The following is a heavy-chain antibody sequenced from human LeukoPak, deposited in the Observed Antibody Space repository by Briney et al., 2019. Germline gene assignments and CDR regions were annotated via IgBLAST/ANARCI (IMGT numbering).Heavy chain of an antibody. J-gene: IGHJ3*02. CDR2: IYDSGST. Sequence: SETLSLTCTVSGASIRSGDYYWSWIRQPPGKGLEWIGYIYDSGSTYYNPSLKSRITISVDTSENRFSLKLSSVTATDTAVYYCARDCSGGSCYGAFDIWGQGSMVTVSS. D-gene: IGHD2-15*01. CDR1: GASIRSGDYY. V-gene: IGHV4-30-4*01. CDR3: ARDCSGGSCYGAFDI.